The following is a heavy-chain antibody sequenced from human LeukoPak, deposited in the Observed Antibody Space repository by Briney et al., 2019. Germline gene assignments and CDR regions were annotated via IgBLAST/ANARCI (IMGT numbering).Heavy chain of an antibody. CDR2: MWSDGTYV. CDR1: GFTFSSYA. Sequence: GGSLRLSCVASGFTFSSYAMSWVRQAPGKGLVWVSRMWSDGTYVNYADSVKGRFTISRDNAKNALYLQMNSLRAEDTGVYYCARGRTYGGNYNDYWGQGTLVTVSS. D-gene: IGHD4-23*01. V-gene: IGHV3-74*01. CDR3: ARGRTYGGNYNDY. J-gene: IGHJ4*02.